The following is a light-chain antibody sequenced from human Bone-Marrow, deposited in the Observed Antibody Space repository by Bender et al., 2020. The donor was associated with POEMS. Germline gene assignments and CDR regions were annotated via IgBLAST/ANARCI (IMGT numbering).Light chain of an antibody. J-gene: IGLJ2*01. CDR3: QSTDNSAGHVL. CDR2: QDT. Sequence: SFDITQPPSVSVSPGQTARITCSGDGLPNQFAYWYRQRPGQAPLLLIYQDTKRVSGIPERFSGSGSGTTVTLIISEVQTDDEADYYCQSTDNSAGHVLFGGGTRLTVL. V-gene: IGLV3-25*03. CDR1: GLPNQF.